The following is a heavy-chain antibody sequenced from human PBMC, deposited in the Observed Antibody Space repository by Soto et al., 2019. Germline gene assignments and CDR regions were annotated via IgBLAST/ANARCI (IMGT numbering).Heavy chain of an antibody. CDR1: GFTFSSYG. J-gene: IGHJ4*02. CDR3: AVDLCGGDCYSFDY. CDR2: ISDDGSNK. Sequence: QVQLVESGGGVVQPGRSLRLSCAASGFTFSSYGMHWVRQAPGKGLEWVAVISDDGSNKYYADSVKGRFTISRDNSKNTLYLQMNSLRAEDTAVYYCAVDLCGGDCYSFDYWGQGTLVTVSS. D-gene: IGHD2-21*02. V-gene: IGHV3-30*03.